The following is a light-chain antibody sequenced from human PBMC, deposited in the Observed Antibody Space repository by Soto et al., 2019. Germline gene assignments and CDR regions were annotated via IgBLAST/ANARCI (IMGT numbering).Light chain of an antibody. V-gene: IGLV2-11*01. CDR1: SSDVGGYNY. Sequence: QSVLTQPRSVSGSPGQSVTISCTGTSSDVGGYNYVSWYQQYSGKAPKVMIYDASKRPSGVPDRFSGSKSGNTASLTISGLQAEDEADYYCCSYAASNTYVFGTGTKVTVL. CDR3: CSYAASNTYV. J-gene: IGLJ1*01. CDR2: DAS.